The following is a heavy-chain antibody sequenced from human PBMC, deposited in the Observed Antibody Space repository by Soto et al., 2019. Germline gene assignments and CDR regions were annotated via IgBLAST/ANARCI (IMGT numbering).Heavy chain of an antibody. CDR3: ARWAGGYDSFDY. J-gene: IGHJ4*02. D-gene: IGHD5-12*01. CDR2: IYYSGST. V-gene: IGHV4-31*03. Sequence: SETLSLTCTVSGGSISSGGYYWSWIRQHPGKGLEWIGYIYYSGSTYYNPSLKSRVTISVDTSKNQFSLKLSSVTAADTAVYYCARWAGGYDSFDYWGQGTLVPVSS. CDR1: GGSISSGGYY.